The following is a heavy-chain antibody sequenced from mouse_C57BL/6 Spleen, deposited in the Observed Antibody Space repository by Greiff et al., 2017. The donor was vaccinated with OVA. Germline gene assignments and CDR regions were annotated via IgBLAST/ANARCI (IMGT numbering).Heavy chain of an antibody. J-gene: IGHJ2*01. D-gene: IGHD2-5*01. V-gene: IGHV6-6*01. Sequence: VQLQESGGGLVQPGGSMKLSCAASGFTFSDAWMDWVRQSPEKGPAWVAEIRNKANHHETYSAESVKGRFTISSDDSKRRFYLQMNSLRAEDTGIDYCTRSSYYSNSYYFDYWGQGTTLTVSS. CDR3: TRSSYYSNSYYFDY. CDR1: GFTFSDAW. CDR2: IRNKANHHET.